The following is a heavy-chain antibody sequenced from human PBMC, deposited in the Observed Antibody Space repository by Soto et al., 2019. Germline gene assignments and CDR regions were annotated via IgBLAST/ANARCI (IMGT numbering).Heavy chain of an antibody. CDR3: AKERTTYYYYYYMGV. CDR2: ISGGGGST. CDR1: GFTFSSYA. J-gene: IGHJ6*03. Sequence: PGGSLRLSCAASGFTFSSYAMNWVRQAPGKGLEWVSAISGGGGSTFNADSVKGRFTVSRDNSKNTLYLQMNSLRAEDTAVYYCAKERTTYYYYYYMGVWGKGTTVTVSS. V-gene: IGHV3-23*01. D-gene: IGHD4-17*01.